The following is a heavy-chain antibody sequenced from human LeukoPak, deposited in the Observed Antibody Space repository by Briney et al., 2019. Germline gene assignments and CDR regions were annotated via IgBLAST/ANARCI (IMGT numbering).Heavy chain of an antibody. Sequence: SETLSLTCAVYGGSFSGYYWSWIRQPPGKGLEWIGEINHSGSTNYNPSLKSRGTISVDTSKNQFSLKLSSVTAADTAVYYCARSRGYSSGWYSNYWGQGTLVTVSS. V-gene: IGHV4-34*01. CDR2: INHSGST. D-gene: IGHD6-19*01. CDR1: GGSFSGYY. J-gene: IGHJ4*02. CDR3: ARSRGYSSGWYSNY.